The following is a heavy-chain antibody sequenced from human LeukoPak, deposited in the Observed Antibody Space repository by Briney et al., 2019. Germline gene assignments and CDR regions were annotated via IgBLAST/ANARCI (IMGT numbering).Heavy chain of an antibody. CDR2: ISSSSSYI. CDR1: GFTFSPYT. V-gene: IGHV3-21*01. Sequence: GGSLRLSCAASGFTFSPYTMNWVRQAPGKGLEWVSSISSSSSYIKYADSVKGRLTISRDNAKNSLYLQMNSLRAEDTAVYYCAKALPTGMTVDYWGQGTLVTVSS. D-gene: IGHD2-8*02. J-gene: IGHJ4*02. CDR3: AKALPTGMTVDY.